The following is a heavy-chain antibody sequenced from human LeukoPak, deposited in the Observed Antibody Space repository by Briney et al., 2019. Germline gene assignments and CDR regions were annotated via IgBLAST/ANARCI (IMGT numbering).Heavy chain of an antibody. D-gene: IGHD3-10*01. CDR3: ARDLPFNYGSGSYYNTLDGMDV. Sequence: SETLSLTCTVSGGSISSGGYYWSWIRQHAGKGLEWIGYIYYSGSTYYNPSLKSRVTISVDTSKNQFSLKLSSVTAADTAVYYCARDLPFNYGSGSYYNTLDGMDVWGQGTTVTVSS. CDR1: GGSISSGGYY. J-gene: IGHJ6*02. V-gene: IGHV4-31*03. CDR2: IYYSGST.